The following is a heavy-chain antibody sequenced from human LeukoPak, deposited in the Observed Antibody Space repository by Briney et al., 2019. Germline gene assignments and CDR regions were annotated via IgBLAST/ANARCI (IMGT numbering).Heavy chain of an antibody. J-gene: IGHJ4*02. V-gene: IGHV3-15*01. CDR3: AIDEPNYAPYDFDY. Sequence: PGESLRLSCAASRFTFSNAWMNWVRQAPGKGLEWVGRIKSKADGETTDYAAPVKGRFTISRDDSNNMVYLQMNSLKIEDTAVYYCAIDEPNYAPYDFDYWGQGTLVTVSS. D-gene: IGHD4/OR15-4a*01. CDR2: IKSKADGETT. CDR1: RFTFSNAW.